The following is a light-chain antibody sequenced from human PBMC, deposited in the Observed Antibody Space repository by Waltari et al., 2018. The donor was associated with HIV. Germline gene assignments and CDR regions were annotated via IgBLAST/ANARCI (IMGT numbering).Light chain of an antibody. CDR2: AAS. CDR3: QQNYITPLT. CDR1: QSISTY. J-gene: IGKJ4*01. V-gene: IGKV1-39*01. Sequence: DLQMTQSPSSLSASVGDRVTITCRASQSISTYLNWYQQKPGKAPKPLIYAASKLQSGVPSRFSGSGSGTDFTLTISSLQPEDSATYYCQQNYITPLTFGGGAKVEIK.